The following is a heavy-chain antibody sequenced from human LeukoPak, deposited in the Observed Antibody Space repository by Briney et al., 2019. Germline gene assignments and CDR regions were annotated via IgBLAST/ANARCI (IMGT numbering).Heavy chain of an antibody. CDR2: LKEDVSAR. D-gene: IGHD3-10*01. J-gene: IGHJ4*02. CDR3: ARGPPYGSRSDFLDY. V-gene: IGHV3-7*01. CDR1: GFSISSHW. Sequence: GGSLRLSCVASGFSISSHWMSWVRQAPGKGLEWVASLKEDVSARNLVDSVKGRFTISTDNAKNSLNLQMNSLRVEDTAVYYCARGPPYGSRSDFLDYWGLGTLVTVSS.